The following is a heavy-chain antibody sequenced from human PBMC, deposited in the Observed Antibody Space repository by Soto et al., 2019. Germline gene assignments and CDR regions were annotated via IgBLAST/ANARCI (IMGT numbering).Heavy chain of an antibody. Sequence: GGLLRVRCAAAGVNVGSYSMSWVRQETGKGLEWVSYISSSSSTIYYADSVKGRFTICRDNAKNSLYPQMNSLRSEDTAGYYCARDWEYSGYWAQGTLVPVSS. D-gene: IGHD5-12*01. CDR1: GVNVGSYS. CDR2: ISSSSSTI. J-gene: IGHJ4*02. V-gene: IGHV3-48*01. CDR3: ARDWEYSGY.